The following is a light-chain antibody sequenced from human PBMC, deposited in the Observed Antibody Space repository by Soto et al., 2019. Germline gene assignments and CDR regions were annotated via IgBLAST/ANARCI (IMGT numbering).Light chain of an antibody. CDR2: DVS. CDR1: NSDVGGYNY. J-gene: IGLJ2*01. CDR3: CLYAGSYTVV. Sequence: QSALTQPRSVSGSPGQSVTISCTGTNSDVGGYNYVSWYQQHPGKAPKLMIYDVSKRPSGVPDRFSGSKSGNTASLTISGLQAEDEADYYCCLYAGSYTVVFGGGTKLTVL. V-gene: IGLV2-11*01.